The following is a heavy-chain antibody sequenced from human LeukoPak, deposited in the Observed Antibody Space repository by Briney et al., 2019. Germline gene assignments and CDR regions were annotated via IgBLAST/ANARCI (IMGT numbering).Heavy chain of an antibody. Sequence: GGSLRLSCAASGFTFSDYYMSWIRQAPGKGLEWVSYISSSSSYTNYADSVKGRFTISRDNAKNSPYLQMNSLRAEDTAVYYCAREDTGVAFDIWGQGTTVTV. D-gene: IGHD2-8*01. CDR1: GFTFSDYY. J-gene: IGHJ3*02. CDR2: ISSSSSYT. V-gene: IGHV3-11*06. CDR3: AREDTGVAFDI.